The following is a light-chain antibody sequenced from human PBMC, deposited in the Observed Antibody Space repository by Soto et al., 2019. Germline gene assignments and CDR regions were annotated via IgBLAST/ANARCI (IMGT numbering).Light chain of an antibody. CDR2: SAS. Sequence: EIVMTQSPAFLSVSPGERVILSCRASQSVFSNLAWYQQKPGQAPRLLIYSASARVTGIPARFSGSGSGTEFTLTISSLQSEDFAVYYCQQYHNWPPLTLGGGTKVDIK. V-gene: IGKV3-15*01. CDR3: QQYHNWPPLT. J-gene: IGKJ4*01. CDR1: QSVFSN.